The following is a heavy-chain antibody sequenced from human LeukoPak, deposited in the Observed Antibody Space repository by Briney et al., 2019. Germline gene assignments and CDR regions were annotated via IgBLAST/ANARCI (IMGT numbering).Heavy chain of an antibody. CDR2: VSSDGTSA. CDR3: AKATTGTRNAFDI. J-gene: IGHJ3*02. Sequence: GGSLRLSCAASGFSLSSYWMHWVRQAPGKGLVWVSRVSSDGTSANYADSVKGRFTISRDSAKNTLYLQMNSLRAEDTAVYYCAKATTGTRNAFDIWGQGTMVTVSS. D-gene: IGHD1-1*01. V-gene: IGHV3-74*01. CDR1: GFSLSSYW.